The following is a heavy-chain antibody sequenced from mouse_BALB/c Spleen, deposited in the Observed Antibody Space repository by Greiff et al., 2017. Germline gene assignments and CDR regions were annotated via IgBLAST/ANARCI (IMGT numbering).Heavy chain of an antibody. V-gene: IGHV5-6-5*01. J-gene: IGHJ3*01. Sequence: DVQLVESGGGLVKPGGSLKLSCAASGFTFSSYAMSWVRQTPEKRLEWVASISSGGSTYYPDSVKGRFTISRDNARNILYLQMSSLRSEDTAMYYCARGYDYDEGFAYWGQGTLVTVSA. CDR1: GFTFSSYA. D-gene: IGHD2-4*01. CDR3: ARGYDYDEGFAY. CDR2: ISSGGST.